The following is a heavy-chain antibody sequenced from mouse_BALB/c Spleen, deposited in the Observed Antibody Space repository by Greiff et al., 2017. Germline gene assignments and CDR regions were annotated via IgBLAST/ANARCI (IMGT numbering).Heavy chain of an antibody. V-gene: IGHV2-9*02. J-gene: IGHJ2*01. CDR3: ARDDDYDTGDFDY. Sequence: VQLQESGPGLVAPSQSLSITCTVSGFSLTSSGVHWVRQPPGKGLEWLGVIWAGGSTNYNSALMSRLSISKDNSKSQVFLKMNSLQTDDTAMYYCARDDDYDTGDFDYWGQGTTLTVSS. CDR1: GFSLTSSG. CDR2: IWAGGST. D-gene: IGHD2-4*01.